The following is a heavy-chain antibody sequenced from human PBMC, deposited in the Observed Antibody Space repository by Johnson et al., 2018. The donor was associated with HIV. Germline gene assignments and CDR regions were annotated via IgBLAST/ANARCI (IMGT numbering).Heavy chain of an antibody. V-gene: IGHV3-30*02. D-gene: IGHD6-6*01. Sequence: QVQLVESGGGVVQPGGSLRLSCAASGFTFSSYGMHWVRQAPGKGLEWVAFIRYDGSNKYYADSVKGRFTISRDNSKNTLYLQMNSLRDEDTAVYYCAKEGLRSSLRSGDAFDIWGHGTMVTVSS. CDR2: IRYDGSNK. CDR1: GFTFSSYG. J-gene: IGHJ3*02. CDR3: AKEGLRSSLRSGDAFDI.